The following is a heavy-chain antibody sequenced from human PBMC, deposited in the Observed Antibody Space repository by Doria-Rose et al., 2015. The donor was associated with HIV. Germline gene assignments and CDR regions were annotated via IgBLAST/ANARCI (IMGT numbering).Heavy chain of an antibody. J-gene: IGHJ4*02. Sequence: SGPVLVKPTETLTLTCTVSGVSLSSPGMGVSWIRQPPGKALEWLANIFPDDERSYKTSLKSSLTISRGTSKGQVVLTMTDMDPVDTATYYCARIKSSRWYHKYYFDFWGQGTLVTVSA. CDR2: IFPDDER. D-gene: IGHD6-13*01. V-gene: IGHV2-26*01. CDR1: GVSLSSPGMG. CDR3: ARIKSSRWYHKYYFDF.